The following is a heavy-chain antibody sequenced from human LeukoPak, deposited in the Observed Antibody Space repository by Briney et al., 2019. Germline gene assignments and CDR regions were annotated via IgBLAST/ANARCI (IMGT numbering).Heavy chain of an antibody. CDR3: ARALYSGYDGIDY. Sequence: ASVKVSCKASGYTFTGYYMHWVRQAPGQGLEWMGWINPNGGGTNYAQKFQGWVTMTRDTSISTAYMELSRLRSDDTAVYYCARALYSGYDGIDYWGQGTLVTVSS. D-gene: IGHD5-12*01. CDR1: GYTFTGYY. J-gene: IGHJ4*02. CDR2: INPNGGGT. V-gene: IGHV1-2*04.